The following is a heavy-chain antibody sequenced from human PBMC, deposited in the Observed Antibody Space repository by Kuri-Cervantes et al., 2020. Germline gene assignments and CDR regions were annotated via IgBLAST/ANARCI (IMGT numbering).Heavy chain of an antibody. V-gene: IGHV4-34*01. CDR3: ARARGSGSLRGAFDI. J-gene: IGHJ3*02. D-gene: IGHD3-10*01. Sequence: SETLSLTCAVDGGSFSGYYWSWIRQPPGKGLEWIGEINHSGSTNYNPSLKSRVTISVDTSKNQSSLKLSSVTAADTAVYYCARARGSGSLRGAFDIWGQGTMVTVSS. CDR2: INHSGST. CDR1: GGSFSGYY.